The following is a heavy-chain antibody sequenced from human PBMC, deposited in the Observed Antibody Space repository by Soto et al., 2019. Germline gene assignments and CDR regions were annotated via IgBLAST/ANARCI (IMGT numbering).Heavy chain of an antibody. CDR2: ISSSGSTI. CDR1: GFTFSDYY. V-gene: IGHV3-11*01. D-gene: IGHD5-12*01. J-gene: IGHJ1*01. CDR3: ARAPKWLQIQTKTKTYFQH. Sequence: QVQLVESGGGLVKPGGSLRLSCAASGFTFSDYYMSWIRQAPGKGLEWVSYISSSGSTIYYADSVKGRFTISRDNAKNSLYLQMNSLRAEDTAVYYCARAPKWLQIQTKTKTYFQHWGQGTLVTVSS.